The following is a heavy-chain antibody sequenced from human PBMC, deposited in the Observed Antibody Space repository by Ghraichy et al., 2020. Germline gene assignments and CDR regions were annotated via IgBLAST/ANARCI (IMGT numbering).Heavy chain of an antibody. D-gene: IGHD6-6*01. CDR1: GGSVSSNSAA. V-gene: IGHV6-1*01. CDR3: ARMGDSSSPRGLAYYFDY. Sequence: SQTLSLTCAISGGSVSSNSAAWNWIRQSPSRGLEWLGRTYYRSKWYNDYAVSVKSRITINPDTSKNQFSLQLNSVTPEDTAVYYCARMGDSSSPRGLAYYFDYWGQGTLVTVSS. J-gene: IGHJ4*02. CDR2: TYYRSKWYN.